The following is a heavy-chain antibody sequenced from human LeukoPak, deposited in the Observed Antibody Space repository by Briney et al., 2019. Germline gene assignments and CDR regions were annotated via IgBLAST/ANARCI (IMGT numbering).Heavy chain of an antibody. CDR1: DGSINNYY. J-gene: IGHJ5*01. D-gene: IGHD1-1*01. Sequence: PSETLSLTCTVTDGSINNYYWNWLRQPPRKELERIGYIYDNGSTNYNASLKSRVTMSVDTSKNQFSLKLSSVTAADTAVYYCARLKWGTTSWFDPWGQGTLVTVAS. CDR3: ARLKWGTTSWFDP. CDR2: IYDNGST. V-gene: IGHV4-59*08.